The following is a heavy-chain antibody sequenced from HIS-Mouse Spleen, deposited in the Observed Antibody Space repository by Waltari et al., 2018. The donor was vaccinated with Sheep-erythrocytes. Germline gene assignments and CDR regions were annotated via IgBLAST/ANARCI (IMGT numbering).Heavy chain of an antibody. D-gene: IGHD3-16*01. V-gene: IGHV3-64*01. CDR2: IRSNGGST. CDR3: ARGGPGAFDI. J-gene: IGHJ3*02. CDR1: GFTFSRYA. Sequence: EVQLLESGGGLVQPGGSLRLSCAASGFTFSRYAMHWVRQAPGRGWEYFSVIRSNGGSTYYANSVKGRLTISRENSKNTRYLQMGSLRAEDMAVYYCARGGPGAFDIWGQGTMVTVSS.